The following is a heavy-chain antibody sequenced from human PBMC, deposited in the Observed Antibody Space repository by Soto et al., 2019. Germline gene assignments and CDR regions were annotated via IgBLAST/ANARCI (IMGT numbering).Heavy chain of an antibody. D-gene: IGHD3-10*01. J-gene: IGHJ4*02. V-gene: IGHV4-30-4*01. CDR3: ATVGGFGATTIDY. Sequence: QVQLQESGPGLVKPSQTLSLTCTVSGGSISSGDYYWSWIRQPPGKGLEWIGYIYYSGSTYYNPSLKSRVTIAVDTSKNQFSLKLSSVTAAGTAVYYCATVGGFGATTIDYWGQGPLVTVSS. CDR2: IYYSGST. CDR1: GGSISSGDYY.